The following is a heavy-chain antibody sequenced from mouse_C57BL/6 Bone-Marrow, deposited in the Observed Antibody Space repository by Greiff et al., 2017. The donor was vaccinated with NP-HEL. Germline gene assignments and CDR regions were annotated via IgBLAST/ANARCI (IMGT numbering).Heavy chain of an antibody. V-gene: IGHV7-3*01. CDR1: GFTFTDYY. CDR2: IRNKANGYTT. Sequence: EVMLVESGGGLVQPGGSLSLSCAASGFTFTDYYMSWVRQPPGKALEWLGFIRNKANGYTTEYSASVKGRFTISRDNSQSILYLQMNALRAEDSATYYCARYPTGYYFDYWGQGTTLTVSS. J-gene: IGHJ2*01. D-gene: IGHD4-1*02. CDR3: ARYPTGYYFDY.